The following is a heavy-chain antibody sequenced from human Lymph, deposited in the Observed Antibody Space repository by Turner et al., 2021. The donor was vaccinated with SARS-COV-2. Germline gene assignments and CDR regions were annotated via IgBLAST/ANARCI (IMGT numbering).Heavy chain of an antibody. Sequence: QVQLVEAGGGVVQPGWSLRLSCAAPGSTFSSYAMHWVRPAPCKGVEWVAFISYDGSDKYYADSVKGRFTFSRDNSKNTLYLQMSSLRAEDTAVYYCARDRDSSGWVDYWGQGTLVTVSS. D-gene: IGHD3-22*01. V-gene: IGHV3-30*04. CDR1: GSTFSSYA. CDR2: ISYDGSDK. J-gene: IGHJ4*02. CDR3: ARDRDSSGWVDY.